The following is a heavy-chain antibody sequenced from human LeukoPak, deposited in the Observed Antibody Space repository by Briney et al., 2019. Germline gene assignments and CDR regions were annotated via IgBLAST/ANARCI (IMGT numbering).Heavy chain of an antibody. Sequence: ASVKVSCKASGYTFTGYYMHWVRQAPGQGLEWMGWINPNSGGTNYAQKFQGWVTMTRDTSISTAYMELSRLRSDDTAVYYCARAGAEWELLSHWGQGTLVTVSS. CDR2: INPNSGGT. J-gene: IGHJ4*02. CDR3: ARAGAEWELLSH. V-gene: IGHV1-2*04. D-gene: IGHD1-26*01. CDR1: GYTFTGYY.